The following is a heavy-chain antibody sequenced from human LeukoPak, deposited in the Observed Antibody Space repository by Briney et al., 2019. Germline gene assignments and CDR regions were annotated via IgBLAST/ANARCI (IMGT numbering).Heavy chain of an antibody. CDR3: ASRIAARPDLRFDP. J-gene: IGHJ5*02. CDR1: GGSFSGYY. V-gene: IGHV4-34*01. CDR2: INHSGST. Sequence: SETLSLTCAVYGGSFSGYYWSWIRQPPGKGLEWIGEINHSGSTNYNPSLKSRVTISVDTSKNQFSLKLSSVTAADTAVYYCASRIAARPDLRFDPWGQGTLVTVSS. D-gene: IGHD6-6*01.